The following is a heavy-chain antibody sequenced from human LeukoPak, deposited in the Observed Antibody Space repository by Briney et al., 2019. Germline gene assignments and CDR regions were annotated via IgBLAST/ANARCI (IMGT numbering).Heavy chain of an antibody. D-gene: IGHD3-10*01. CDR2: ISAYNGNT. CDR3: AKDYYGSGSYYTRKFYYYYGMDV. J-gene: IGHJ6*04. V-gene: IGHV1-18*04. CDR1: GYTFTSYG. Sequence: ASVKVSCKASGYTFTSYGISWVRQAPGQGLEWMGWISAYNGNTNYAQKLQGRVTMTTDTSTSTAYMELRSLRSDDTAVYYCAKDYYGSGSYYTRKFYYYYGMDVWGKGTTVTVSS.